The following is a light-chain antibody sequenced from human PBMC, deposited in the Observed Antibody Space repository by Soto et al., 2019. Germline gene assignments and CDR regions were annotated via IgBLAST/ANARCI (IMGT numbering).Light chain of an antibody. CDR1: SSNIGAGYN. V-gene: IGLV1-40*01. Sequence: QSVLTQPPSVSGAPGQRVTISCTGSSSNIGAGYNVHWYQQLPGTAPKLLIDGNSNRPSGVPDRFSGSKSGTSASLAITGLQAEDDADDCQSYDSSLSGWVFGGGTKLTVL. CDR3: QSYDSSLSGWV. J-gene: IGLJ3*02. CDR2: GNS.